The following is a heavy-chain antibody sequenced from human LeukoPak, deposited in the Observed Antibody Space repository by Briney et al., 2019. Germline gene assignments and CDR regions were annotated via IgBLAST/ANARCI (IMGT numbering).Heavy chain of an antibody. Sequence: GGSLRLSCAASGFTFSNAWMSWVRQAPGKRLEWVGRIKSKTDGGTTDYAAPVKGRFTISRDDSKDTLYLQMNSLKTEDTAVYYCTTDRMVYGGSEFTIFGVVIMLDYWGQGTLVTVSS. D-gene: IGHD3-3*01. J-gene: IGHJ4*02. V-gene: IGHV3-15*01. CDR1: GFTFSNAW. CDR2: IKSKTDGGTT. CDR3: TTDRMVYGGSEFTIFGVVIMLDY.